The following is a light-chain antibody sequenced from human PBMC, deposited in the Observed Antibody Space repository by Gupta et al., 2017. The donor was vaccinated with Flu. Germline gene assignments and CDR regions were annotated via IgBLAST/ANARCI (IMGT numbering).Light chain of an antibody. J-gene: IGLJ2*01. CDR2: DAT. Sequence: SSDVGGYKYVSWYQQHPGKAPKLMIYDATKRPSGVSDRFSGSKSGNTASPTISGLQAEDEAEYYCSSCTSSSTLVVFGGGTRLTVL. CDR3: SSCTSSSTLVV. V-gene: IGLV2-14*03. CDR1: SSDVGGYKY.